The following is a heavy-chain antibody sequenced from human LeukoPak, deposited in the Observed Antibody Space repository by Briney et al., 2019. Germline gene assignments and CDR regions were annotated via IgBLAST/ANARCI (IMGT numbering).Heavy chain of an antibody. D-gene: IGHD2-15*01. CDR1: GYSFTSYW. CDR3: ARQRYCSGGSCLITLDY. V-gene: IGHV5-51*01. Sequence: GESLKISCKGSGYSFTSYWIGWVRQMPGKGLEWMGIIYPGDSDTRYSPSFQGQVTISADKSISTAYLQWSSLKASDTAMYYCARQRYCSGGSCLITLDYWGQGTLVTVSS. J-gene: IGHJ4*02. CDR2: IYPGDSDT.